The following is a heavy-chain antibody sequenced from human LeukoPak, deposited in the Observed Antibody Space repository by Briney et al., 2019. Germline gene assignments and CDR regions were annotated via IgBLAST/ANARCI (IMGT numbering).Heavy chain of an antibody. D-gene: IGHD6-6*01. J-gene: IGHJ4*02. V-gene: IGHV3-23*01. CDR1: GFTFSSYA. CDR2: ISGSGGST. CDR3: AREWSEWYSSSLDY. Sequence: GGSLRLSCSASGFTFSSYAMSWVRQAPGKGLEWVSAISGSGGSTYYADSVKGRFTISRDNSKNTLYLQMNSLRAEDTAVYYCAREWSEWYSSSLDYWGQGTLVTVSS.